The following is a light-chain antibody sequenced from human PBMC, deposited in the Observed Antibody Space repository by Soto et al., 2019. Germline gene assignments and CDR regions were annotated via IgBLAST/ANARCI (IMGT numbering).Light chain of an antibody. J-gene: IGKJ5*01. V-gene: IGKV3-15*01. Sequence: EIVMTQSPATLSVSPGERATLSCRASQSVSSNLAWYQQKPGQAPRLLIYGASTRATGIPARFSGSGSGTEFTLTFSSLRSEDFAVYYCQQYNNWPLTFGQGTRLEIK. CDR1: QSVSSN. CDR2: GAS. CDR3: QQYNNWPLT.